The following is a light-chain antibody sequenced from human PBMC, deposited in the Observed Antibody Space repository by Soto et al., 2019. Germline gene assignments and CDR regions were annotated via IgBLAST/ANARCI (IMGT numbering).Light chain of an antibody. V-gene: IGKV1-39*01. CDR2: GAS. CDR1: HSVGTY. CDR3: QQSYSTPLT. J-gene: IGKJ4*01. Sequence: DIQMTQSPSSLSASVGDRLTITCRASHSVGTYLNWYQQIPGKAPKLLIFGASNLQSGVPSRFSGSGSGTDFTLTIGSLQVEDFATYYCQQSYSTPLTFGGGTKVDIK.